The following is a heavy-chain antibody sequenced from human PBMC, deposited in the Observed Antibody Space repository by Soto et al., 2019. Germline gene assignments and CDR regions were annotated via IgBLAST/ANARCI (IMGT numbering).Heavy chain of an antibody. J-gene: IGHJ3*02. Sequence: EVQLLEYGGGLVQPGGSLRLSCAASGFTFSKYAMSWVRQAPGKGLDWVSGISDSGVTTYSADSVTGRFTISRDNSKNTLYLQMNSLRAEDTAVYYCAKGKGTGVTRVGAFDIWGQGTMVTVSS. D-gene: IGHD2-8*02. CDR1: GFTFSKYA. CDR3: AKGKGTGVTRVGAFDI. CDR2: ISDSGVTT. V-gene: IGHV3-23*01.